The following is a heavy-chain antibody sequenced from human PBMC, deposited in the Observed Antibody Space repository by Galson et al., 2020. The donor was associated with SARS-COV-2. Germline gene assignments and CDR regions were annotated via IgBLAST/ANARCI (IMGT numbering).Heavy chain of an antibody. J-gene: IGHJ3*02. V-gene: IGHV2-5*02. CDR3: AHRDSSGLYDDAFDI. CDR2: LSWDDDK. Sequence: SGPTLVKPTQTLTLTCTFSGFSLNNYGVYVGWIRQPPGKALEWLALLSWDDDKRYSPSLKRRLTIHKDTSKNQVVLAMTNMDPVDTARYYCAHRDSSGLYDDAFDIWGQGTMITVSS. CDR1: GFSLNNYGVY. D-gene: IGHD3-22*01.